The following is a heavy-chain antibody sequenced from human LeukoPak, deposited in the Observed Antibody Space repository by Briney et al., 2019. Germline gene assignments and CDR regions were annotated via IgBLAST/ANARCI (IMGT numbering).Heavy chain of an antibody. D-gene: IGHD6-19*01. CDR1: GFTFSSYS. V-gene: IGHV3-21*01. Sequence: PGGSLRLSCAASGFTFSSYSMNWLRQAPGKGLEWVSSISSSSSYIYCADSVKGRFTIYRDNAKNKLYLQMYSLRAEDTAEYTGARVAVAGLTYHCFDPWGQGPLVPVSS. J-gene: IGHJ5*02. CDR3: ARVAVAGLTYHCFDP. CDR2: ISSSSSYI.